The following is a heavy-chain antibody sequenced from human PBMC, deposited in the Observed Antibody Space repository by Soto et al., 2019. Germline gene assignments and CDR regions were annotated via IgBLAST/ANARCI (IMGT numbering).Heavy chain of an antibody. CDR1: GFSLSNFY. Sequence: QVQLVQSGAEAKKPGASLRVSCKVSGFSLSNFYIHWVRQAPGQGLEWMGIINPSDGGTNYAQRFQARGTMTRDTSTSTVYMELSSLRSEDTAVYYCARGGGVTVGDLRYWFDPWGQGTLVTVSS. D-gene: IGHD3-16*01. CDR2: INPSDGGT. CDR3: ARGGGVTVGDLRYWFDP. V-gene: IGHV1-46*01. J-gene: IGHJ5*02.